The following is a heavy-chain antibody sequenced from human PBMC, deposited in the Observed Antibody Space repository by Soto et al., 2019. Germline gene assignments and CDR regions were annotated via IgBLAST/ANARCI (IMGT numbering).Heavy chain of an antibody. Sequence: PSETLSLTCTVSGGFVSSGSNYWSWIRQPPGKGLEWIGYIYYSGSTNYNPSLKSRVTISVDTAKNQFSLKLSSVTAADTAVYYFARISRDGNFFDYWGQGSLVTVSS. CDR3: ARISRDGNFFDY. D-gene: IGHD2-2*01. J-gene: IGHJ4*02. CDR2: IYYSGST. CDR1: GGFVSSGSNY. V-gene: IGHV4-61*01.